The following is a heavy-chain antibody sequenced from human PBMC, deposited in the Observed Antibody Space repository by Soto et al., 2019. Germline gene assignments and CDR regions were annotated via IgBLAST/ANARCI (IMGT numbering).Heavy chain of an antibody. CDR1: GFTFSSYT. V-gene: IGHV3-30-3*01. CDR2: ISYDGSNT. CDR3: ARGACIAVAGTSYDY. Sequence: QVQLVESGGGVVQPGRSLRLSCAASGFTFSSYTMHWVRQAPGKGLAWVALISYDGSNTYSADSVKGRFTISRENSKNTLYLQRNSLRAEDTAVYYCARGACIAVAGTSYDYRGQGTLGTVYS. J-gene: IGHJ4*02. D-gene: IGHD6-19*01.